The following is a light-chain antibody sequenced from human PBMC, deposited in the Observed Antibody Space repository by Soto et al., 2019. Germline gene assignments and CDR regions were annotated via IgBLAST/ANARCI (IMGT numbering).Light chain of an antibody. V-gene: IGLV4-69*01. J-gene: IGLJ2*01. Sequence: QLVLTQSPSASASLGASVKLTCTLSSGHSSYAIAWHQQQPEKGPRYLMKLNSDGSHSKGDGIPDRFSGSSSGAERYLSISSLQSEDEADYYCQTWDTGIVVFGGVTKLTVL. CDR1: SGHSSYA. CDR2: LNSDGSH. CDR3: QTWDTGIVV.